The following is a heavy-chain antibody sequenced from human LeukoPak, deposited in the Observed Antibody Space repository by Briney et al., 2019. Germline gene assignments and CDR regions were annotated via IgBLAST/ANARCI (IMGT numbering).Heavy chain of an antibody. J-gene: IGHJ5*02. V-gene: IGHV4-34*01. CDR2: IYYSGST. Sequence: SETLSLTCAVYGGSFSGYYWSWIRQPPGKGLEWIGSIYYSGSTYYNPSLKSRVTISVDTSKNQFSLKLSSVTAADTAVYYCARAFYYYGSGSYYEALNWFDPWGQGTLVTVSS. D-gene: IGHD3-10*01. CDR1: GGSFSGYY. CDR3: ARAFYYYGSGSYYEALNWFDP.